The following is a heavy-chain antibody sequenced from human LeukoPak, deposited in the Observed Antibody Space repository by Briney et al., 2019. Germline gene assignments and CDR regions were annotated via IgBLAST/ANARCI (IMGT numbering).Heavy chain of an antibody. Sequence: PSETLSLTCTVSGGFISSYYWSWIRQPPGKGLEWIGYIYYSGSTNYNPSLKSRVTISVDASKNQFSLKLSSVTAADTAVYYCARQDTAMGQLDYWGQGTLVTVSS. D-gene: IGHD5-18*01. CDR2: IYYSGST. CDR1: GGFISSYY. J-gene: IGHJ4*02. CDR3: ARQDTAMGQLDY. V-gene: IGHV4-59*08.